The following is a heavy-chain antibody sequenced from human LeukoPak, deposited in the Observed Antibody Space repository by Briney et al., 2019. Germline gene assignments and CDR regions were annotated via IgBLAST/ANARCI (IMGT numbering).Heavy chain of an antibody. CDR1: GGSISSRPYS. J-gene: IGHJ6*03. D-gene: IGHD3-22*01. CDR3: TRGSIAYYYMDV. CDR2: FYYSGST. Sequence: PSETLSLTCTVSGGSISSRPYSWGWIRQPPGKGLEWLGSFYYSGSTNYNPSLKSRVTISVDTSKNQFSLKLSSVTAADTAVYYCTRGSIAYYYMDVWGKGTTVTISS. V-gene: IGHV4-39*07.